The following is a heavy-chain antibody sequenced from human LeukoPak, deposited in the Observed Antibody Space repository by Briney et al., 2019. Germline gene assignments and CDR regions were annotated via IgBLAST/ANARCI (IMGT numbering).Heavy chain of an antibody. D-gene: IGHD3-9*01. V-gene: IGHV3-74*01. J-gene: IGHJ3*02. CDR2: INSDGSST. CDR1: GFXFSNNW. Sequence: GGSLRLSCAASGFXFSNNWIHWVRQAPGKGLLWVSHINSDGSSTSYADSVKARFTISRDNAKNTLYLQMNSLRAEDTAVYYCASSDWYAAFDIWGQGTMVTVSS. CDR3: ASSDWYAAFDI.